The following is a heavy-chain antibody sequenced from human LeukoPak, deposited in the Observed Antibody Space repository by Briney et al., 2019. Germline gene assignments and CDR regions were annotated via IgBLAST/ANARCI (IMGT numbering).Heavy chain of an antibody. J-gene: IGHJ4*02. CDR1: GFSFSTYN. CDR2: ITSGSGTI. V-gene: IGHV3-48*01. CDR3: ARRQAGANPFDR. Sequence: GGSLRLSCAASGFSFSTYNMNWVRQAPGKGLEWVSYITSGSGTIYYADSVKGRFTISRDNAKNSLYLQMNSLGGEDTAVYYCARRQAGANPFDRWGQGTLVTVSS. D-gene: IGHD1-26*01.